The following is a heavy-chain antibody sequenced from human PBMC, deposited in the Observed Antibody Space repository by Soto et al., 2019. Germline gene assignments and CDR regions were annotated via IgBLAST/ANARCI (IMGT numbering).Heavy chain of an antibody. V-gene: IGHV3-13*01. J-gene: IGHJ3*02. Sequence: HPGGSLRLSCAASGFIFSNYDMHWVRQVTGKGLEWVSAIDIAGDTYYPDSVKGRFTISRETARNSLYLQMNSLRAEDTALYYCAKDMTVAMASGVAFDIWGQGTMVTVSS. CDR1: GFIFSNYD. D-gene: IGHD5-18*01. CDR3: AKDMTVAMASGVAFDI. CDR2: IDIAGDT.